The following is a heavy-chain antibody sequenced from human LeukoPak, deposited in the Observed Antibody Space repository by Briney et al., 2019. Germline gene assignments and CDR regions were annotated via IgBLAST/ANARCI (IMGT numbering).Heavy chain of an antibody. D-gene: IGHD4/OR15-4a*01. CDR3: ASFSTIYDAFDI. J-gene: IGHJ3*02. V-gene: IGHV4-30-2*01. CDR2: IYHSGST. CDR1: GGSISSGGYY. Sequence: KPSETLSITCTVSGGSISSGGYYWSWIRQPPGKGLEWIGYIYHSGSTYYNPSLKSRVTISVDRSKNQFSLKLSSVTAADTAVYYCASFSTIYDAFDIWGQGTMVTVSS.